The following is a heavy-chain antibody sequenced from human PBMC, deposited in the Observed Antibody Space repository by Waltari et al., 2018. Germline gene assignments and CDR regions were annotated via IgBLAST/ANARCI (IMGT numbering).Heavy chain of an antibody. CDR3: AKVVMGCFDY. Sequence: EVHLVESGGGLVQPGGSLRLSCAASGFIFSSYAMSWVRQAPGKGLEWVSVSSDSGGSTYYADSVKSRFTISRDNSKNTLYLQMNSLRAEDTATYYCAKVVMGCFDYWGQGNLVTVSS. CDR2: SSDSGGST. D-gene: IGHD6-19*01. V-gene: IGHV3-23*04. J-gene: IGHJ4*02. CDR1: GFIFSSYA.